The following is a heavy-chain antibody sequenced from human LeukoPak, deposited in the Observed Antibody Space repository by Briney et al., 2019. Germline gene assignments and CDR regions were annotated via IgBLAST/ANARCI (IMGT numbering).Heavy chain of an antibody. CDR2: INPSGGST. Sequence: GSSVKVSCKASGGTFSSYAISWVRQAPGQGLEWMGIINPSGGSTSYAQKFQGRVTMTRDTSTSTVYMELSSLRSEDTAVYYCARDLGYSSGWGYFDYWGQGTLVTVSS. V-gene: IGHV1-46*01. J-gene: IGHJ4*02. D-gene: IGHD6-19*01. CDR3: ARDLGYSSGWGYFDY. CDR1: GGTFSSYA.